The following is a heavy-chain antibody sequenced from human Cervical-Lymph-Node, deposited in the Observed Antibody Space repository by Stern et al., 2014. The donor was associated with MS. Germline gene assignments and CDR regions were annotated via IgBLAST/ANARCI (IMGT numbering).Heavy chain of an antibody. J-gene: IGHJ4*02. CDR3: CLDYAHY. D-gene: IGHD4-17*01. CDR1: GFSFTTYF. Sequence: QVQLLQPGAEVKKPGASVKVSCKTSGFSFTTYFMPWVRQAPGHGLEWLGVIDPSGGGTTYAEKFQGRVAMTSDTSTSTLYLELSSLRSDDTAMYYCCLDYAHYWGQGTLVSVSS. CDR2: IDPSGGGT. V-gene: IGHV1-46*01.